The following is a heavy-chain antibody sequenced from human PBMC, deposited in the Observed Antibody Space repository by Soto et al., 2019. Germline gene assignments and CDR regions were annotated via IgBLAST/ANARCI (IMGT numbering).Heavy chain of an antibody. J-gene: IGHJ4*02. D-gene: IGHD3-10*01. V-gene: IGHV5-10-1*01. CDR1: GYSFTSYW. CDR3: ARNPHEFIWFGELLFDY. CDR2: IDPSDSYT. Sequence: ESLKISCKGSGYSFTSYWISWVRQMPGKGLEWMGRIDPSDSYTNYSPSFQGHVTISADKSISTAYLQWSSLKASDTAMYYCARNPHEFIWFGELLFDYWGQGTLVTVS.